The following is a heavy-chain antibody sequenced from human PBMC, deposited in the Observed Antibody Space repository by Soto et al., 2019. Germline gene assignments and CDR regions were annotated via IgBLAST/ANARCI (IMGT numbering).Heavy chain of an antibody. Sequence: GGSLRLSCAASGFPFSHFGMHWVRQAPGKGLEWVAVIWYDGSNKYYADSVKGRFTISRDNSKNTLHLQMISLRVEDTAVYYCARGTPWYSSTCSYDYWGQGTLVTVSS. J-gene: IGHJ4*02. V-gene: IGHV3-33*01. CDR1: GFPFSHFG. CDR2: IWYDGSNK. CDR3: ARGTPWYSSTCSYDY. D-gene: IGHD6-13*01.